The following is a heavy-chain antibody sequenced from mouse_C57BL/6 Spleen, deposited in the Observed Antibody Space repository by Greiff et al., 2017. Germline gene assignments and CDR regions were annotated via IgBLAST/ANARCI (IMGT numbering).Heavy chain of an antibody. J-gene: IGHJ4*01. CDR3: AKPDYDYPYAMDY. CDR1: GFSLPSYG. CDR2: IWGDGST. D-gene: IGHD2-4*01. V-gene: IGHV2-3*01. Sequence: VKLVESGPGLVAPSQSLSITCTVSGFSLPSYGVSWVRQPPGKGLEWLGVIWGDGSTNYHSALISRLSISKDNSKSQVFLKLSTLQTDDTDTYCCAKPDYDYPYAMDYWGQGTSVTVSS.